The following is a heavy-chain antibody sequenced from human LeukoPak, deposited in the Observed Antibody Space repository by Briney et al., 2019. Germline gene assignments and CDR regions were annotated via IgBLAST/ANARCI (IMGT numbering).Heavy chain of an antibody. CDR3: ARDSLTDVEMATILDY. CDR2: IWYDGSNK. J-gene: IGHJ4*02. Sequence: GGSLRLSCAASGFTFSSYGMHWVRQAPGKGLEWVAVIWYDGSNKYYADSVKGRFTISRDNSKNTLYLQMNSLRAEDTAVYYCARDSLTDVEMATILDYWGQGTLVTVSS. V-gene: IGHV3-33*01. CDR1: GFTFSSYG. D-gene: IGHD5-24*01.